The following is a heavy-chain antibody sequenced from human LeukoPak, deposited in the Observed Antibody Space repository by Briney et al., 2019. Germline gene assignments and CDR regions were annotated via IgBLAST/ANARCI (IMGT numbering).Heavy chain of an antibody. J-gene: IGHJ5*02. CDR2: INPNSGGT. V-gene: IGHV1-2*02. CDR3: ARVGGGATYYDFWSGPNWFDP. Sequence: ASVKVSCKASGYTFTGYYIHWVRPAPGQGLEWVGWINPNSGGTNYAQKFQGRVTMTRDTSISTAYMELSRLRSDDTAVYYCARVGGGATYYDFWSGPNWFDPWGQGTLVTVSS. D-gene: IGHD3-3*01. CDR1: GYTFTGYY.